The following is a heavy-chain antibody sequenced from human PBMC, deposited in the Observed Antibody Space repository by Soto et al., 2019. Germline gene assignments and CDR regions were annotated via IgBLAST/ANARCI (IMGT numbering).Heavy chain of an antibody. D-gene: IGHD1-1*01. J-gene: IGHJ6*02. Sequence: GGSLRLSCAASGFTFSSYAMHGVRQAPGKGLEWVAVISYDGSNKYYADSVKGRFTISRDNSKNTLYLQMNSLRAEDTAVYYCARDLAGTTSYYYYGMDVWGQGTTVTVSS. CDR2: ISYDGSNK. V-gene: IGHV3-30-3*01. CDR1: GFTFSSYA. CDR3: ARDLAGTTSYYYYGMDV.